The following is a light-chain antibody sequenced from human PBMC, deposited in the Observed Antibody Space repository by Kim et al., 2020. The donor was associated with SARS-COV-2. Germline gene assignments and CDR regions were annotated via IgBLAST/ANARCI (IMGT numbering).Light chain of an antibody. CDR2: DVT. J-gene: IGLJ1*01. Sequence: QSALTQPASVSGSPGQSVTISCTGTSSDVGGYNYVSWYQHHPGKAPKLVIYDVTKRPSGVSNRFSGSKSGNTASLTISGLQAEDEADYYCCSCTSTYTYVFGSGTKV. CDR1: SSDVGGYNY. CDR3: CSCTSTYTYV. V-gene: IGLV2-14*03.